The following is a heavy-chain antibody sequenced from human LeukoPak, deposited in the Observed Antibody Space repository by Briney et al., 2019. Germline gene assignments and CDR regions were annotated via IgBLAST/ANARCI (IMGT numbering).Heavy chain of an antibody. D-gene: IGHD6-13*01. CDR1: GFTFSDHP. Sequence: GGSLRLSCAASGFTFSDHPMTWVRQAPGKGLQWVSYIDGSGTTIYYAESVRGRFTISRDNAKNSLYLQMNSLRAEDTALYYCARDMTITGADDYWGQGTRVTVSS. V-gene: IGHV3-48*03. J-gene: IGHJ4*02. CDR2: IDGSGTTI. CDR3: ARDMTITGADDY.